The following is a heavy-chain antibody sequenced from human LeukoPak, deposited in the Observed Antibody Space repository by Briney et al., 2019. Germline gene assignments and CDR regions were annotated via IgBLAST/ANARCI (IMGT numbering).Heavy chain of an antibody. CDR1: GLTLSREG. V-gene: IGHV3-30-3*01. D-gene: IGHD4-17*01. CDR3: ARDIGGLVGDGLDY. CDR2: ISSDDNNK. Sequence: GGSLRLSCVASGLTLSREGLHWVRQAPGKGLEWVAVISSDDNNKYYADSVKGRFTISRDNSMNTLYLQMNSLRADDTALYYCARDIGGLVGDGLDYWGQGTLVTVSS. J-gene: IGHJ4*02.